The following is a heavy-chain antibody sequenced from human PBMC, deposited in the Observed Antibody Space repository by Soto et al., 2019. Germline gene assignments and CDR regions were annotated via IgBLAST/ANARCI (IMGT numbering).Heavy chain of an antibody. V-gene: IGHV1-46*03. D-gene: IGHD5-12*01. CDR2: INPSGGST. CDR3: ARDSTPGYSGYETPFLDY. CDR1: WYTFTSHY. Sequence: GASMKVSRKASWYTFTSHYMHRVRQAPGQRPEWMGIINPSGGSTSYAQKFQGRVTMTRDTSTSTVYMELSSLRSEDTAVYYCARDSTPGYSGYETPFLDYWGQGTLVTVSS. J-gene: IGHJ4*02.